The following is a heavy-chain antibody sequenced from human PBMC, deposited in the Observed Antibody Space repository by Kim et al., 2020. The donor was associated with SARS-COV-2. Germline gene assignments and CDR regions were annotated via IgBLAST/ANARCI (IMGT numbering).Heavy chain of an antibody. CDR1: GFTFGRYV. CDR2: ITSSGDGT. CDR3: LKDAKLSSGLDDFDY. V-gene: IGHV3-23*01. D-gene: IGHD6-19*01. Sequence: GGSLRLSCAASGFTFGRYVMSWFRQAPGKGLEWVSLITSSGDGTFFAESVKGRFTLSRDISKNMLYLQMNSLRAGDTAIYYLLKDAKLSSGLDDFDYWG. J-gene: IGHJ4*01.